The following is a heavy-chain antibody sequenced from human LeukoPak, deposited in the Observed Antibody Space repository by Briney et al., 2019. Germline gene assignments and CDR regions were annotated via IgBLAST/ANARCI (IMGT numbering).Heavy chain of an antibody. CDR1: GGTFSSYA. CDR2: IIPILGIA. CDR3: ARVHGGYSYANWFDP. V-gene: IGHV1-69*04. Sequence: SVKVSCKASGGTFSSYAISWVRQAPGQGLEWMGRIIPILGIANYAQKFQGRVTITADKSTSTAYMELSSLRSEDTAMYYCARVHGGYSYANWFDPWGQGTLVTVSS. J-gene: IGHJ5*02. D-gene: IGHD5-18*01.